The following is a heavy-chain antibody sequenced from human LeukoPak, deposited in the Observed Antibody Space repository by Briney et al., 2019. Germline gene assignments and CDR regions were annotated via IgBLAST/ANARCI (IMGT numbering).Heavy chain of an antibody. CDR1: GFTFSDYY. CDR3: TRDSPSYYYGSGSYYPDY. D-gene: IGHD3-10*01. Sequence: TAGGSLRLSCAASGFTFSDYYMSWVRQAPGKGLEWVSSISSSGSTIYYADSVKGRFTISRDNAKNSLYLQMNSLRAEDAAVYYCTRDSPSYYYGSGSYYPDYWGQGTLVTVSS. J-gene: IGHJ4*02. CDR2: ISSSGSTI. V-gene: IGHV3-11*01.